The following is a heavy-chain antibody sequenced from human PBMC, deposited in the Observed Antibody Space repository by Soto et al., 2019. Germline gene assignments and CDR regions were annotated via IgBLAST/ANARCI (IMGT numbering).Heavy chain of an antibody. CDR1: GYTFTSYY. J-gene: IGHJ6*02. Sequence: ASVKVSCKASGYTFTSYYMHWVRQAPGQGLEWMGIINPSGGSTSYAQKFQGRVTVTRDTSTSTVYMELSSLRSEDTAVYYCARDLLRITIFGVLIGHYYYYGMDVWGQGTTVTISS. D-gene: IGHD3-3*01. CDR2: INPSGGST. V-gene: IGHV1-46*01. CDR3: ARDLLRITIFGVLIGHYYYYGMDV.